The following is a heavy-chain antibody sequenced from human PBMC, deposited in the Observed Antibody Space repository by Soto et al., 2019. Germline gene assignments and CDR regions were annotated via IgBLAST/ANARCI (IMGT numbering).Heavy chain of an antibody. D-gene: IGHD3-10*01. CDR3: ANGYGSTI. CDR2: ISSSGNYI. Sequence: GGSLRLSCAASGFTFSSYGMNWVRQAPGRGLEWVSSISSSGNYIYYADSVKGRFTISRDNAKNSLYLQMNSLRAEDTAVYYCANGYGSTIWGQGTLVTVSS. CDR1: GFTFSSYG. V-gene: IGHV3-21*01. J-gene: IGHJ4*02.